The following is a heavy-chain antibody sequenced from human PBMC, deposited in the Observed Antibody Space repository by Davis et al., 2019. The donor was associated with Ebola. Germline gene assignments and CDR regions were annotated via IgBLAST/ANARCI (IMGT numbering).Heavy chain of an antibody. CDR3: ARGTIFGVVISRSAGMDV. CDR2: TYYRSKWYN. J-gene: IGHJ6*02. V-gene: IGHV6-1*01. D-gene: IGHD3-3*01. Sequence: SETLSLTCAISGDSVSSNSAAWNWIRQSPSRGLEWLGRTYYRSKWYNDYAVSVKSRITINPDTSKNQFSLQLNSVTPEDTAVYYCARGTIFGVVISRSAGMDVWGQGTTVTVSS. CDR1: GDSVSSNSAA.